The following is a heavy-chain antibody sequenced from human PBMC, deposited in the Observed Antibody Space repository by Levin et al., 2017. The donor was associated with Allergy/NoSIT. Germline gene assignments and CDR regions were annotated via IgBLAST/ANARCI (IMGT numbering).Heavy chain of an antibody. CDR1: GDSISSYH. V-gene: IGHV4-59*01. D-gene: IGHD6-19*01. CDR3: ARDQGSSGWYGWIDS. CDR2: LYYSGST. J-gene: IGHJ5*01. Sequence: SETLSLTCTVSGDSISSYHWNWLRQPPGKELEWIGCLYYSGSTKYNPSLKSRVTISVDATKNQFSLKLSSVTAADTAVYYCARDQGSSGWYGWIDSGGQGTLVTVSS.